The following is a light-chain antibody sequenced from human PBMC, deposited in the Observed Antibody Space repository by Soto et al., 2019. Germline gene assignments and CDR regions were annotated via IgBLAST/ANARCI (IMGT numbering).Light chain of an antibody. V-gene: IGKV1-39*01. CDR3: QQSFSSRWT. CDR1: QDISHY. CDR2: SSS. Sequence: DIQMTQSPSSLSASLLDRVTITCQASQDISHYLNWYQQKPGKAPNLLIYSSSTLQSGVPSRFSGSGSGTDFTLTISSLQPEDFATYYCQQSFSSRWTFGQGTKVDIK. J-gene: IGKJ1*01.